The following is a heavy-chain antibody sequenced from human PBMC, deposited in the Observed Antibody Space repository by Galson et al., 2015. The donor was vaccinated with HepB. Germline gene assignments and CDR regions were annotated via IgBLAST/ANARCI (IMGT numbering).Heavy chain of an antibody. CDR2: INPNSGGT. CDR1: GYTFTGYY. D-gene: IGHD3-3*01. Sequence: SVKVSCKASGYTFTGYYIHWVRQAPGQGLEWMGRINPNSGGTNYAQKFQGRVTVTRDTSISTAYMELYILESDDTAVYYCARGRHTIFGVGYYFAYWGQGTLVTVSS. V-gene: IGHV1-2*06. J-gene: IGHJ4*02. CDR3: ARGRHTIFGVGYYFAY.